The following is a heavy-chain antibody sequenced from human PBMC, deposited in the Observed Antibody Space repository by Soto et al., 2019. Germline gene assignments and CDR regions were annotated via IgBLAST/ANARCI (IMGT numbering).Heavy chain of an antibody. CDR2: FRGSGDDGTT. J-gene: IGHJ4*02. D-gene: IGHD3-10*01. CDR3: AKKVNSGSGSQYFDY. CDR1: GGSFSGYY. Sequence: VQLQQWGAGLLKPSETLSFTCAVYGGSFSGYYWSWIRQPPGKGLEWVSGFRGSGDDGTTYYADSVKGRFTISRDNSKNMLFLQMNSLRAEDTAIYYCAKKVNSGSGSQYFDYWGQGTLVTVSS. V-gene: IGHV3-23*01.